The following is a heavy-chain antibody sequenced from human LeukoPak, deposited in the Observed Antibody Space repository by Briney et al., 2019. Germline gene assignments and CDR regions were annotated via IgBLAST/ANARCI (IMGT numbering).Heavy chain of an antibody. CDR3: ARGQYSSGWYFDY. J-gene: IGHJ4*02. V-gene: IGHV3-53*01. D-gene: IGHD6-19*01. CDR2: IYSGGST. Sequence: GGSLRLSCAASGFTVSSNYISWVRQAPGKGLEWVSVIYSGGSTYYADSVKGRFTISRDNSKNTLYLQMNSLRAEDTAVYYCARGQYSSGWYFDYWGQGTLVTVSS. CDR1: GFTVSSNY.